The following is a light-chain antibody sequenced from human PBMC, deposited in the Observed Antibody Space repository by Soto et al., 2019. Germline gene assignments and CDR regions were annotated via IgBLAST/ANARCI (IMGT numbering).Light chain of an antibody. Sequence: QSALTQPRSVSGSPGQSVTISCTGTSSDVGGYNYVSWYQQHPGKAPKLMIYDVSKRPSGVPDRFSGSKSGNTASLTSSGLQAEDEADYYCCSYAGSVVFGGGNKLTFL. V-gene: IGLV2-11*01. CDR3: CSYAGSVV. J-gene: IGLJ2*01. CDR2: DVS. CDR1: SSDVGGYNY.